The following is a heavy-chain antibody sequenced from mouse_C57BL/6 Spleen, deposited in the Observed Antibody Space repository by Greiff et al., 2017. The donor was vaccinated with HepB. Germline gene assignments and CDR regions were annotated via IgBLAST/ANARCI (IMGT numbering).Heavy chain of an antibody. Sequence: VMLVESGPGLVAPSQSLSITCTVSGFSLTSYAISWVRQPPGKGLEWLGVIWTGGGTNYNSALKSRLSISKDNSKSQVFLKMNSLQTDDTARYYCARNLYYGSSYAMDYWGQGTSVTVSS. D-gene: IGHD1-1*01. CDR3: ARNLYYGSSYAMDY. J-gene: IGHJ4*01. CDR2: IWTGGGT. CDR1: GFSLTSYA. V-gene: IGHV2-9-1*01.